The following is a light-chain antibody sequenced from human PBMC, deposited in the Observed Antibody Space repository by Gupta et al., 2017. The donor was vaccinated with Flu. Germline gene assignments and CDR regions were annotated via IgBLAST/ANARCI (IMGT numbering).Light chain of an antibody. V-gene: IGKV1-39*01. Sequence: PTTRSASLGDRITNACRARHRIMKYLYWYQQKPGKSPNLLIYASSRGERGVASSFSGSGCGTDFTLTVNRRQPEDFASYYCQQRDSTPYAFGQGTQLEIK. CDR3: QQRDSTPYA. J-gene: IGKJ2*01. CDR2: ASS. CDR1: HRIMKY.